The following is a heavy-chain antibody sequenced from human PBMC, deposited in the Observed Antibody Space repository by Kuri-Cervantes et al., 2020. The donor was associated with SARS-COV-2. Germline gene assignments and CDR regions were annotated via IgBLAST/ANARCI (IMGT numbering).Heavy chain of an antibody. CDR1: GFIVSSSY. Sequence: GGSLRLSCAASGFIVSSSYMSWVRQAPGKGLEWVSIIYAGGGTYYADSVKGQFTISRDISKNTVFLQMNRLRPEDTAVYYCARSCTYARCSEYLQHWGQGTLVTVSS. CDR3: ARSCTYARCSEYLQH. CDR2: IYAGGGT. D-gene: IGHD2-8*01. J-gene: IGHJ1*01. V-gene: IGHV3-66*02.